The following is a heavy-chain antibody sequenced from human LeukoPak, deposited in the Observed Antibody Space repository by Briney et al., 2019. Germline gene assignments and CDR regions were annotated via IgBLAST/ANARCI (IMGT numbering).Heavy chain of an antibody. D-gene: IGHD6-13*01. CDR1: GGSISSYY. Sequence: PSETLSLTCTVSGGSISSYYWSWIRQHPGKGLEWIGYIYYSGSTNYNPSLKSRVTISVDTSKNQFSLKLSSVTAADTAVYYCARGGSSWEGAFDIWGQGTMVTVSS. V-gene: IGHV4-59*01. CDR2: IYYSGST. CDR3: ARGGSSWEGAFDI. J-gene: IGHJ3*02.